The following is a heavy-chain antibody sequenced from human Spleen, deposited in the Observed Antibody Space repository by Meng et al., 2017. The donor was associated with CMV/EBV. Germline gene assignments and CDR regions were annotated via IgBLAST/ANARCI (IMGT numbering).Heavy chain of an antibody. J-gene: IGHJ4*02. Sequence: VSGAAVRSGSYYWTWIRQPPGKRLEWIGNTHYGGNTNYNPSLKSRVTIIVDGSRNRFSLRLSSVTAADTAVYYCASFSVEMSTISDYWGQGTLVTVSS. CDR1: GAAVRSGSYY. V-gene: IGHV4-61*01. CDR3: ASFSVEMSTISDY. D-gene: IGHD5-24*01. CDR2: THYGGNT.